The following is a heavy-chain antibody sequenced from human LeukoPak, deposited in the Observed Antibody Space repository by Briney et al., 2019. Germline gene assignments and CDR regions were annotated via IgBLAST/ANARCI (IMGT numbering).Heavy chain of an antibody. J-gene: IGHJ4*02. CDR3: AKDFGGSGSYYFEVGYFDY. D-gene: IGHD3-10*01. V-gene: IGHV3-9*01. Sequence: PGRSLRLSCAASGFTFDDYAMHWVRQAPGKGLEWVSGVSWNSGSIGYADSVKGRFTISRDNAKNSLYLQMNSLRAEDTALYYCAKDFGGSGSYYFEVGYFDYWGQGTLVTVSS. CDR2: VSWNSGSI. CDR1: GFTFDDYA.